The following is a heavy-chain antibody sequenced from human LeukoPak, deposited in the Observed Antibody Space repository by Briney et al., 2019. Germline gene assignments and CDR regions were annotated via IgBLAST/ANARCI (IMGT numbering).Heavy chain of an antibody. CDR2: IYTSGST. V-gene: IGHV4-4*07. J-gene: IGHJ3*02. Sequence: KPSETLSLTCSVSGGSISSYYWSWIRQPAGKGLEWIGRIYTSGSTNYNPSLKSRVTMSVDTSKDQISLNLSSVTAADTAVYYRARDSLGFRAFDIWGQGTMITVSS. D-gene: IGHD3-16*01. CDR1: GGSISSYY. CDR3: ARDSLGFRAFDI.